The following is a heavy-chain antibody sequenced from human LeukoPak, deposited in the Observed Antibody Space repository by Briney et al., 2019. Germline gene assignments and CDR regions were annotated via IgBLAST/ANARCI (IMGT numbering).Heavy chain of an antibody. J-gene: IGHJ3*02. CDR3: ARVDMIRAPFDI. CDR2: ISAYSGNT. D-gene: IGHD3-10*01. Sequence: ASAKVTCKASGYTFTSYGTSWVPHAPGQGVEWMGWISAYSGNTNYAKKLQGRVTMTTDTSTSTAYMKLRSLRSDDTAVYYCARVDMIRAPFDIWGQGTMVTVSS. V-gene: IGHV1-18*01. CDR1: GYTFTSYG.